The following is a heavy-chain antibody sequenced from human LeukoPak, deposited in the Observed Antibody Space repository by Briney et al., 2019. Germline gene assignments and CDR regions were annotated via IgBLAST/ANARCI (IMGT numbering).Heavy chain of an antibody. CDR1: GFTFSSYS. CDR3: ARDGLGIDY. D-gene: IGHD3-10*01. Sequence: YPGGSLRLSCAASGFTFSSYSMNWVRQAPGKGLEWVSSISSGSGYIHYADSVKGRFTISRDNAKKSLYLQMNSLRAEDTAVYYCARDGLGIDYWGQGTLVTVSS. J-gene: IGHJ4*02. CDR2: ISSGSGYI. V-gene: IGHV3-21*01.